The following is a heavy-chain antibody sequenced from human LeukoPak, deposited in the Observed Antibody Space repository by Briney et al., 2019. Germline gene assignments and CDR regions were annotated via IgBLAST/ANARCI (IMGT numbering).Heavy chain of an antibody. CDR1: GFTLSSNY. CDR3: ARELREHRGGFDV. Sequence: GGSLRLSCAASGFTLSSNYMSWVRQAPGKGLEWVSVIYSGGSTYYADSVKGRFTISRDNSKNTLYLQMNSLSAEDTAVYYCARELREHRGGFDVWGQGTMVTVSS. D-gene: IGHD1/OR15-1a*01. J-gene: IGHJ3*01. CDR2: IYSGGST. V-gene: IGHV3-66*01.